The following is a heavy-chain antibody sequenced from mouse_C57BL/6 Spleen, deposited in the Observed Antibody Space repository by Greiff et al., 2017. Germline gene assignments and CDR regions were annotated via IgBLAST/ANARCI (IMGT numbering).Heavy chain of an antibody. CDR2: IFPGSGST. D-gene: IGHD1-1*01. J-gene: IGHJ2*01. V-gene: IGHV1-75*01. Sequence: QVQLQQSGPELVKPGASVKISCKASGYTFTDYYINWVKQRPGQGLEWIGWIFPGSGSTYYNEKFKGKATLTADKSSSTAYMLLSSLTSEDSAVYFCARESFLTALVMDYWGQGTTLTVSS. CDR1: GYTFTDYY. CDR3: ARESFLTALVMDY.